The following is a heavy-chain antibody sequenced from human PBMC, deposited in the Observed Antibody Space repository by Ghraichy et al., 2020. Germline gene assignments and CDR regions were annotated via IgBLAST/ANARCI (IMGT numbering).Heavy chain of an antibody. J-gene: IGHJ4*02. CDR2: INSDGSSI. D-gene: IGHD5-12*01. CDR3: ARGGGGLRTDY. CDR1: GFTFSSYW. Sequence: GGSLRLSCAASGFTFSSYWMHWVRQAPGKGLVWVSRINSDGSSISHADSVKGRFTISRDNAKNTLYLQMKRLGAEDTAVYYCARGGGGLRTDYWGQGTLVTVSS. V-gene: IGHV3-74*01.